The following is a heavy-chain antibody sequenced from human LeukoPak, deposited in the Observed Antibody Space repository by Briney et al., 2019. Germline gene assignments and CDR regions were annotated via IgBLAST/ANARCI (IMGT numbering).Heavy chain of an antibody. CDR1: GGSISSYY. Sequence: PSETLSLTCTVSGGSISSYYWSWIRQPAGKGLEGIGRIYTSGSTNYNPSLKSRVTMSVDTSKNQFSLKLSSVTAADTAVYYCASDAPRLNYYDSSGYSYFDYWGQGTLVTVSS. V-gene: IGHV4-4*07. CDR3: ASDAPRLNYYDSSGYSYFDY. CDR2: IYTSGST. D-gene: IGHD3-22*01. J-gene: IGHJ4*02.